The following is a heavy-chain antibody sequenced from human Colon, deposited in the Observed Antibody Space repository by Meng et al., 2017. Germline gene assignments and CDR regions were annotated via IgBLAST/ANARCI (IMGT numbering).Heavy chain of an antibody. V-gene: IGHV4-39*01. D-gene: IGHD6-19*01. CDR3: VRSSAWVRTGFDP. CDR2: IGHSGFT. J-gene: IGHJ5*02. Sequence: LQLQESGPGLVKPSETLSLTCTVPVGSISLSSYYWGWIRQPPGKGMEWIGSIGHSGFTYYTPSLKSRVAVSLDTSKSQFSLMLTSVTAADTAVYYCVRSSAWVRTGFDPWGQGTLVTVSS. CDR1: VGSISLSSYY.